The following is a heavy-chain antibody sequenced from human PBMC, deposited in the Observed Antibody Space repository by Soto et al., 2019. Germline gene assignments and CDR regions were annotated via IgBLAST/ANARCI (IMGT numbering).Heavy chain of an antibody. CDR3: ARGSGETGHPYFDWFRWFDP. V-gene: IGHV4-34*01. CDR1: GGSFRGYY. CDR2: INHSGST. J-gene: IGHJ5*02. Sequence: SETLSLACAVYGGSFRGYYWSWIRQPPGKGLEWIGEINHSGSTNYNPSLKSRVTISVDTSKNQFSLKLSSVTAADTAVYYCARGSGETGHPYFDWFRWFDPWGQGTLVT. D-gene: IGHD3-9*01.